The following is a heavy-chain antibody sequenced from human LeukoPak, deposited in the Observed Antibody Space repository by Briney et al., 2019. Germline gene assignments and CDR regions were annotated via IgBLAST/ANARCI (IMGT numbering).Heavy chain of an antibody. J-gene: IGHJ4*02. Sequence: ASVKVSCKPSGYTFTSYYMHWVRQAPGRGLEWMGIINPSGGSTSYAQKFQGRVTMPRDASTRTVYMELSSLRSEDTAVYYCARDLGITIFGVVLDYWGQGTLVTVSS. V-gene: IGHV1-46*01. CDR2: INPSGGST. CDR1: GYTFTSYY. CDR3: ARDLGITIFGVVLDY. D-gene: IGHD3-3*01.